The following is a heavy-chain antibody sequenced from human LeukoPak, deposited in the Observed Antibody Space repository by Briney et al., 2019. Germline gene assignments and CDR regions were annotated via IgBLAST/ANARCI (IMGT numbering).Heavy chain of an antibody. J-gene: IGHJ4*02. CDR2: ISPHSGGT. D-gene: IGHD6-13*01. Sequence: ASVKVSCKASGYTFTGYYMHWVRQAPGQGLEWMGWISPHSGGTNYAQKFQGRVTMTRDTSISTVYMELSRLRSDDTAVYYCARDHSSSWYFSYWGQGTLVTVSS. V-gene: IGHV1-2*02. CDR1: GYTFTGYY. CDR3: ARDHSSSWYFSY.